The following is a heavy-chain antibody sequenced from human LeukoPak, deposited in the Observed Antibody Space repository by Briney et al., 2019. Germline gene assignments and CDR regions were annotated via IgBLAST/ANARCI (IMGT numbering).Heavy chain of an antibody. J-gene: IGHJ4*02. CDR2: ISSSGSTI. CDR3: AKDYYGDYVGTFDY. D-gene: IGHD4-17*01. V-gene: IGHV3-48*03. CDR1: GFSISSYE. Sequence: QPGGSLRLXCAASGFSISSYEMNWVRQAPGKGLEWVSHISSSGSTIWYADSVKGRFTISRDNAKNTLYLQMNSLRAEDTAVYYCAKDYYGDYVGTFDYWGQGTLVTVSS.